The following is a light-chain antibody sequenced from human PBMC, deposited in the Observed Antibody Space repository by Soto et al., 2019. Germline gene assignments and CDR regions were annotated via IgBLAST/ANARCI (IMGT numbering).Light chain of an antibody. CDR3: QQYNNWPPAYT. V-gene: IGKV3-15*01. CDR2: GVS. CDR1: QSVSSN. Sequence: EIVMTQSPASLSVSPGESATLSCRASQSVSSNLAWYQEKPGQAPRLLIYGVSTRATCIPARFSGSGSGTEFTLTVSSLQSEDFAVYDCQQYNNWPPAYTFGRGTKLEIK. J-gene: IGKJ2*01.